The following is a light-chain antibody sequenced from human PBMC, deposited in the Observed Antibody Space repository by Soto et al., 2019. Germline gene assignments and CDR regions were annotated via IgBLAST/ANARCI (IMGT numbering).Light chain of an antibody. CDR1: QGISSY. CDR2: AAY. CDR3: KQLNSYSYT. Sequence: DIQLTQSPSFLSASVGDRVTITCRASQGISSYLAWYQQKPGKAHKLXIYAAYTLQSGVQSRFSGSGSGTEFTLTIRSLQPEDFATYYCKQLNSYSYTFGQGTRLEIK. V-gene: IGKV1-9*01. J-gene: IGKJ5*01.